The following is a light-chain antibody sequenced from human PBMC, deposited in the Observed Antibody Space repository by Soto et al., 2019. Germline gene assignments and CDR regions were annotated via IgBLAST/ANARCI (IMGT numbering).Light chain of an antibody. CDR2: LNSDGSH. J-gene: IGLJ1*01. CDR3: QTWGTGPFV. V-gene: IGLV4-69*01. CDR1: SGHSSYA. Sequence: QLVLTQSPSASASLGGSVKLTCTLSSGHSSYAIAWHQQQPEKGPRYLMKLNSDGSHSKGDGIPDRSSGSSSGAERYLTISSLQSEDEADYYCQTWGTGPFVFGTGTKLTVL.